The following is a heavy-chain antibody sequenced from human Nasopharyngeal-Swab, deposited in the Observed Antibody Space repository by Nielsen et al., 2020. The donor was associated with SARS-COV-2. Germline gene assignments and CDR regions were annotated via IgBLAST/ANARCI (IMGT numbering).Heavy chain of an antibody. CDR3: ARRPRGVIISLPGLVRFDP. CDR1: GGTFSGYY. D-gene: IGHD3-10*01. J-gene: IGHJ5*02. Sequence: SGTLSLTCAVYGGTFSGYYWRWIRQPPGKGLEWIGEINHSGSNNYNPSLKSRVTISVDTSKNQLSLKLISVTSADTAVYYCARRPRGVIISLPGLVRFDPWGQGTLVTVSS. V-gene: IGHV4-34*01. CDR2: INHSGSN.